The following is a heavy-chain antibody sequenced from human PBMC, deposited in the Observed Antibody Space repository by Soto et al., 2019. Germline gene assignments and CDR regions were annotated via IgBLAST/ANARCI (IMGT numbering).Heavy chain of an antibody. CDR1: GGSISSYY. D-gene: IGHD4-17*01. CDR2: IYYSGST. V-gene: IGHV4-59*01. CDR3: ARDDYGDYYFDY. J-gene: IGHJ4*02. Sequence: PSETLSLTCTVSGGSISSYYWSWIRQPPGKGLEWIGYIYYSGSTNYNPSLKSRVTISVDTSKNQFSLKLSSVTAADTAVYYCARDDYGDYYFDYWGQGTLVTV.